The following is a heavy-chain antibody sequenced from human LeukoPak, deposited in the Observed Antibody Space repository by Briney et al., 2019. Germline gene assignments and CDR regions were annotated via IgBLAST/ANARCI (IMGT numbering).Heavy chain of an antibody. CDR3: AKDPAAGLPYYFDY. D-gene: IGHD4-11*01. CDR1: GFTFSNYA. V-gene: IGHV3-23*01. J-gene: IGHJ4*02. Sequence: GGSLRLSCAASGFTFSNYAVSWVRQAPGKGLEWVSTINGGGDYIYYADSVKGRFTISRDNSKDTLYLQMNTLRAEDTAIYYCAKDPAAGLPYYFDYWGQGTLVTVSS. CDR2: INGGGDYI.